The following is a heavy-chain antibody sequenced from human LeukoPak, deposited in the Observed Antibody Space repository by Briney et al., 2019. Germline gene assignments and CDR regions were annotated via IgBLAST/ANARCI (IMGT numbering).Heavy chain of an antibody. CDR3: ARGDYGDAQSVD. J-gene: IGHJ4*02. CDR1: GFTLSSYW. V-gene: IGHV3-7*01. Sequence: PGGSLRLSCAASGFTLSSYWMSWVRQAPGKGLEWEANIKQDGSEKYYVDSVKGRFTISRDNAKNSLYLQMNSLRAEDTAVYYCARGDYGDAQSVDWGQGTLVTVSS. D-gene: IGHD4-17*01. CDR2: IKQDGSEK.